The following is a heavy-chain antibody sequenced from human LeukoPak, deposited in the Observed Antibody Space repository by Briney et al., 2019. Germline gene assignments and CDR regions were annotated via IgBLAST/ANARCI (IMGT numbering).Heavy chain of an antibody. V-gene: IGHV4-39*07. D-gene: IGHD3-10*01. CDR1: GGSISSSSYY. CDR2: IYYSGST. CDR3: VRERIWFGELNCYMDV. J-gene: IGHJ6*03. Sequence: SETLSLTCTVSGGSISSSSYYWGWIRQPPGKGLEWIGCIYYSGSTYYNPSLKSRVTISVDTSKNQFSLKLSSVTAADTAVYYCVRERIWFGELNCYMDVWGKGTTVTVSS.